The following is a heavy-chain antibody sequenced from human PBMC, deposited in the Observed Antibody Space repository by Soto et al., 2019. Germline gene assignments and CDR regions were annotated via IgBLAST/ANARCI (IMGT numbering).Heavy chain of an antibody. V-gene: IGHV4-59*01. CDR1: GASISRYY. D-gene: IGHD2-21*02. CDR3: ARDILGYCVVDCYPLDV. CDR2: LYNTGST. Sequence: QVRLQESGPGLVKPSETLSLTCTVSGASISRYYWSWIRQSPGKGLEWIGYLYNTGSTIYNPSLKSRVTISVDTSQNQFSLTMNSVTAAETAVYYCARDILGYCVVDCYPLDVWGQGTTVTVSS. J-gene: IGHJ6*01.